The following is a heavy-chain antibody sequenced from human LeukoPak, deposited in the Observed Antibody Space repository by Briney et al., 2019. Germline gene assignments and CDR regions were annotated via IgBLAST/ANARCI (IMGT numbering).Heavy chain of an antibody. D-gene: IGHD1-7*01. J-gene: IGHJ4*02. CDR2: IDTNTGKP. V-gene: IGHV7-4-1*02. CDR1: GYTFSNYA. Sequence: ASVKVSCKASGYTFSNYAMSWVRQAPGQGLEWMGWIDTNTGKPTYVQAFTGRFVFSLDASVSTAYLQISSLKAEDTAVYYCARAGHDNNWKYAGLDYWGQGSLVTVSS. CDR3: ARAGHDNNWKYAGLDY.